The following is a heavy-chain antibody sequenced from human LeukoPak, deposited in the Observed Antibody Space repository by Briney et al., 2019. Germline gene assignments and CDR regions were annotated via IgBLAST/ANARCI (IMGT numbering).Heavy chain of an antibody. D-gene: IGHD2-2*01. V-gene: IGHV1-18*01. CDR3: ARSLTRYQLEYYFDY. J-gene: IGHJ4*02. Sequence: ASVKVSCKASGYTFTSYGISWVRQAPGQGLEWMGWISAYNGNTNYAQKLQGRVTMTTDTSTSTAYMELRSLGSDDTAVYYCARSLTRYQLEYYFDYWGQGTLVTVSS. CDR2: ISAYNGNT. CDR1: GYTFTSYG.